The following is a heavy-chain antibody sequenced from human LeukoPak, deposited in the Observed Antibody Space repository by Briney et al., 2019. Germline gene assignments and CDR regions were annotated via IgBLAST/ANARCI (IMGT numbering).Heavy chain of an antibody. J-gene: IGHJ4*02. CDR3: AREGIGGFDH. V-gene: IGHV3-7*01. D-gene: IGHD2-15*01. CDR1: GFTFGNYW. CDR2: IKQDGSQK. Sequence: GGSLRLSCAASGFTFGNYWMSWVRQAPGKGPEFVANIKQDGSQKSYVDSVRGRFTMSRDNAKKSVYLQMNSLRGDDTAMYYCAREGIGGFDHWGQGTLVTVSS.